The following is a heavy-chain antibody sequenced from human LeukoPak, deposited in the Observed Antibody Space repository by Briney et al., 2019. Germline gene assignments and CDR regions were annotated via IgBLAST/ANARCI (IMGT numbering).Heavy chain of an antibody. CDR1: GGSISSYY. J-gene: IGHJ5*02. V-gene: IGHV4-59*12. Sequence: SETLSLTCTVSGGSISSYYWSWIRQPPGKGLEWIGYIYYSGSTNYNPSLKSRVTISVDTSKNQFSLKLSSVTAADTAVYYCARDQDYYDSSGYSQKGFDPWGQGTLVTVSS. CDR2: IYYSGST. CDR3: ARDQDYYDSSGYSQKGFDP. D-gene: IGHD3-22*01.